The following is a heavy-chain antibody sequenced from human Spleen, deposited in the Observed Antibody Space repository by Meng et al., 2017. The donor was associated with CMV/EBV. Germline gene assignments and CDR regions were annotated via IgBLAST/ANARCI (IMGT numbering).Heavy chain of an antibody. CDR2: ISSSSSTI. J-gene: IGHJ3*02. CDR1: GFTFSSYG. D-gene: IGHD3-10*01. Sequence: ETLSLTCAASGFTFSSYGMHWVRQAPGKGLEWVSYISSSSSTIYYADSVKGRFTISRDNAKNSLYLQMNSLRAEDTAVYYCARVVTDDAFDIWGQGTMVTVSS. V-gene: IGHV3-48*04. CDR3: ARVVTDDAFDI.